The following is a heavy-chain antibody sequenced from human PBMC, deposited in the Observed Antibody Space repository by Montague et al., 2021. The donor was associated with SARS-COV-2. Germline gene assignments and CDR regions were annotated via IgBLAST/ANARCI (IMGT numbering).Heavy chain of an antibody. CDR1: GGSISSYY. CDR3: ARALVPEEWLFGGDYYYYMDV. CDR2: IYYSGST. Sequence: SETLSLTCTVSGGSISSYYWSWIRQPPGKGLEWIGYIYYSGSTNNNPSLKSRVTISVDTSKNQFSLKLSSVTAADTAVYYCARALVPEEWLFGGDYYYYMDVWGKGTPVTVSS. J-gene: IGHJ6*03. V-gene: IGHV4-59*01. D-gene: IGHD3-3*01.